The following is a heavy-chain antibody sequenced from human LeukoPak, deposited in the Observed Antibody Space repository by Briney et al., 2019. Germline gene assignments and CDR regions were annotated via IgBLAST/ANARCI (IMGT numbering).Heavy chain of an antibody. J-gene: IGHJ4*02. CDR1: GYSISSGYY. CDR3: ARHDCSGGSCYHIDY. D-gene: IGHD2-15*01. CDR2: IYHSGST. Sequence: PSETLSLTCAVSGYSISSGYYWGWIRRPPGKGLEWIGRIYHSGSTYYNPPLKRRVTISVDTSKNQFSLKLSPVTAADTAVYYCARHDCSGGSCYHIDYWGQGTLVSVSS. V-gene: IGHV4-38-2*01.